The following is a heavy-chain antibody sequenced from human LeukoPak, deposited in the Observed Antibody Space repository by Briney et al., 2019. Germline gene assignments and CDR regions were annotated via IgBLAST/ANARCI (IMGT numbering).Heavy chain of an antibody. D-gene: IGHD6-19*01. CDR3: ARDSPRLAVAGSPYYFDY. Sequence: SETLSLTCAVSGYSISSGYYWGWIRQPPGKGLEWIGSIYHGGSTYYNPSLKSRVTISVDTSKNQFSLKLSSVTAADTAVYYCARDSPRLAVAGSPYYFDYWGQGTLVTVSS. J-gene: IGHJ4*02. CDR2: IYHGGST. V-gene: IGHV4-38-2*02. CDR1: GYSISSGYY.